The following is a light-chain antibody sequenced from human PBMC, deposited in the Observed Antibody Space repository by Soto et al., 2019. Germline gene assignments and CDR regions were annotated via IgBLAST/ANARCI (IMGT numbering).Light chain of an antibody. CDR3: QSYDSSLSGGV. CDR1: NSNIGAGYD. Sequence: QSVLTQPPSVSGAPGQRVTISCTGTNSNIGAGYDVHWYQHLPGRAPRLLIYGNNNRPSGVPDRFSGSKSGTFASLAITGLQTEDEADYYCQSYDSSLSGGVFGTGTKVTVL. J-gene: IGLJ1*01. V-gene: IGLV1-40*01. CDR2: GNN.